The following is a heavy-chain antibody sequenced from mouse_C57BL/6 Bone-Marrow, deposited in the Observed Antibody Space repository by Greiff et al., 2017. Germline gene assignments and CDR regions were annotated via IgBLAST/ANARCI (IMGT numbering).Heavy chain of an antibody. V-gene: IGHV1-61*01. CDR1: GYTFTSYW. CDR2: IYPSDSET. Sequence: QVQLQQPGAELVRPGSSVKLSCKASGYTFTSYWMDWVKQRPGQGLEWIGNIYPSDSETHYNQKFKDKATLTVDKSSSTAYMQLSSLTSADSAVYYCARGLVVPDYWGQGTTLTVSS. CDR3: ARGLVVPDY. D-gene: IGHD1-1*01. J-gene: IGHJ2*01.